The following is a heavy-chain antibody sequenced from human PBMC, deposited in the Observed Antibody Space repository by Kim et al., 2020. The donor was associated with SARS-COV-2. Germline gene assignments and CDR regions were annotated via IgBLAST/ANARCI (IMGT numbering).Heavy chain of an antibody. CDR3: AKSWGFGGVFDY. J-gene: IGHJ4*02. Sequence: GGSLRLSCAASGFTFSNYVMNWVRQAPGEGLEWVSAITGNSGSAYYADSVKGRFTIYRDNSKSTLYLQMNSLRVEDTALYYCAKSWGFGGVFDYWGQGTLVTVSS. CDR2: ITGNSGSA. CDR1: GFTFSNYV. D-gene: IGHD3-10*01. V-gene: IGHV3-23*01.